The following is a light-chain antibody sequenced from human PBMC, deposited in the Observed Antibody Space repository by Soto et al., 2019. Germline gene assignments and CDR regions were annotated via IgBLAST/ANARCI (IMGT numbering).Light chain of an antibody. CDR2: DAS. V-gene: IGKV3-11*01. Sequence: EIVLTQSPATLSLSPGGRATLSCRASQSIRNSLAWYQQKPGQAPRLLIYDASNRATGIPARFSGSGSGTDFTLTISSLEPEDFAVYYCQQRGEWPPGATFGQGTRLEI. CDR3: QQRGEWPPGAT. CDR1: QSIRNS. J-gene: IGKJ5*01.